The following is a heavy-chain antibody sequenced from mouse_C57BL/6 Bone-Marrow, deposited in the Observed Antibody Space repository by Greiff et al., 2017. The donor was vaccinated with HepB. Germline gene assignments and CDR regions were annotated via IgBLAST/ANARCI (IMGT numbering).Heavy chain of an antibody. J-gene: IGHJ4*01. CDR2: ISNLAYSI. CDR1: GFTFSDYG. V-gene: IGHV5-15*01. D-gene: IGHD2-3*01. CDR3: ARGPAYDGYHYAMDY. Sequence: DVKLVESGGGLVQPGGSLKLSCAASGFTFSDYGMAWVRQAPRKGPEWVAFISNLAYSIYYADTVTGRFTISRENAKNTLYLEMSSLRSEDTAMYYCARGPAYDGYHYAMDYWGQGTSVTVSS.